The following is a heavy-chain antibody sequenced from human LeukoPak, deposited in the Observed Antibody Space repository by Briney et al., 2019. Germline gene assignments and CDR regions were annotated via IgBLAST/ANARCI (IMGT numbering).Heavy chain of an antibody. V-gene: IGHV3-48*03. D-gene: IGHD6-19*01. CDR3: ARDLQWAFHY. CDR1: GFIFRSYE. Sequence: PGRSLGLFCVVSGFIFRSYEMNWVRQAPGKGREWVSYISGSSNTIYYAESAKGRFTNSRDNAKNSLYLQMNSLRVEETAVYYCARDLQWAFHYWGQGTLVTVSS. J-gene: IGHJ4*02. CDR2: ISGSSNTI.